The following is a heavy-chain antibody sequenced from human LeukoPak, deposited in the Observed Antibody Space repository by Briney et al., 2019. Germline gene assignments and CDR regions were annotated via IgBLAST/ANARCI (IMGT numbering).Heavy chain of an antibody. V-gene: IGHV4-39*01. CDR3: ARHGRGARLYYSPGYYYYMDV. J-gene: IGHJ6*03. Sequence: NASETLSLTCTVSGGSISSSSYYWGWIRQPPGKGLEWIGSISYSGSTYYNPSLKSRVTISVDTSKNQFSLRLSSVTAADTAVYYCARHGRGARLYYSPGYYYYMDVWGKGTTVTISS. CDR2: ISYSGST. D-gene: IGHD3-10*01. CDR1: GGSISSSSYY.